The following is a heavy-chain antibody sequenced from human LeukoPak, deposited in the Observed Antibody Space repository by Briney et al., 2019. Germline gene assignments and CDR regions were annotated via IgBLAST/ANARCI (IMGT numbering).Heavy chain of an antibody. D-gene: IGHD3-16*02. CDR2: IYSGGST. CDR1: GFTVSSNY. V-gene: IGHV3-66*04. J-gene: IGHJ3*02. CDR3: ARLRLRLGELSLGDAFDI. Sequence: PGGSLRLSCAASGFTVSSNYMSWVRQAPGKGLEWVSVIYSGGSTYYADSVKGRFTISRDNSKNTLYLQMNSLRAEDTAVYYCARLRLRLGELSLGDAFDIWGQGTMVTSLQ.